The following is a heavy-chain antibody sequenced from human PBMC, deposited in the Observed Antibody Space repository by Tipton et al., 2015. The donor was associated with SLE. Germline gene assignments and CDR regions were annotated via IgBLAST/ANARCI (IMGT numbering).Heavy chain of an antibody. CDR3: ARSLYDSSGYTSARDAFDI. D-gene: IGHD3-22*01. CDR2: IYTSGST. J-gene: IGHJ3*02. Sequence: TLSLTCTVSGGSISSYYWSWIRQPAGKGLEWIGRIYTSGSTNYNPSIKSRVTMSVDTSKNQFSLKLSSVTAADTAVYYCARSLYDSSGYTSARDAFDIWGQGTMVTVSS. V-gene: IGHV4-4*07. CDR1: GGSISSYY.